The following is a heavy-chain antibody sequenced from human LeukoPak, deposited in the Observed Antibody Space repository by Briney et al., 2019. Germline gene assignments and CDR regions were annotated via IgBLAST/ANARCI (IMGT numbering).Heavy chain of an antibody. J-gene: IGHJ4*02. CDR3: AKDGGFGELFPGY. D-gene: IGHD3-10*01. CDR1: GFTFSSYG. V-gene: IGHV3-30*02. CDR2: IRYDGSNK. Sequence: GRSLRLSCAASGFTFSSYGMHWVRQAPGKGLEWVAFIRYDGSNKYYADSVKGRFTISRDNSKNTLYLQMNSLRAEDTAVYYCAKDGGFGELFPGYWGQGTLVTVSS.